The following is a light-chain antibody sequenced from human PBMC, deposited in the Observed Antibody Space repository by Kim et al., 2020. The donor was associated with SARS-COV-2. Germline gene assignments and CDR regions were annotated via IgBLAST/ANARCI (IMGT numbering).Light chain of an antibody. V-gene: IGLV3-19*01. CDR3: NSRDSSGTLEV. Sequence: SSELTQYPDVSVALGQTVRITCQGDSLRSYYASWYQQKPGQAPVLVIYGKNSRPSGIPDRFSGSSSGNTASLTVTGAHAEDEADYYCNSRDSSGTLEVFG. CDR1: SLRSYY. J-gene: IGLJ3*02. CDR2: GKN.